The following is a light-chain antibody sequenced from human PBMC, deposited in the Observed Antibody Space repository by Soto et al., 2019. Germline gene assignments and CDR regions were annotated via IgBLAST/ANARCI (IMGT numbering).Light chain of an antibody. CDR3: SSYTSSSTYV. J-gene: IGLJ1*01. CDR1: SSDVGSYSR. Sequence: QSALTQPPSVSGSPGQSVAISCTGTSSDVGSYSRVSWYQQPPGTAPKLMIYDVSNRPSEVPDRFSGSKSGNTASLTISGLQAEDEADYYCSSYTSSSTYVFGTGTKLTVL. V-gene: IGLV2-18*02. CDR2: DVS.